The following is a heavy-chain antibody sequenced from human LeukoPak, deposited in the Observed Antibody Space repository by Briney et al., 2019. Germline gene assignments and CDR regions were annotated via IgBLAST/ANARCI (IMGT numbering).Heavy chain of an antibody. CDR1: GFTFSSYG. CDR3: AKDSERYSGSSYLDY. Sequence: GGSLRLSCAASGFTFSSYGMHWVRQAPGKGLEWVAFIRYDGSNKYYADSVKGRFTISRDNSKNTLYLQMNSLRAEDTAVYYCAKDSERYSGSSYLDYWGQGTLVTVSS. V-gene: IGHV3-30*02. J-gene: IGHJ4*02. CDR2: IRYDGSNK. D-gene: IGHD1-26*01.